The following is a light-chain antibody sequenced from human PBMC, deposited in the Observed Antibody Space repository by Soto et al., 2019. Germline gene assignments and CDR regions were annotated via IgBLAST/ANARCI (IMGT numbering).Light chain of an antibody. CDR2: EDS. Sequence: SYELTQPASVSVSPGHTARITCSGAALPKKYVNWFQQRSGQAPVMGIYEDSKRPSGIPERFSGSSSGTMATLTISGAQVEDEADYYCYSVDISGNHRVFGGGTKLTVL. J-gene: IGLJ3*02. V-gene: IGLV3-10*01. CDR1: ALPKKY. CDR3: YSVDISGNHRV.